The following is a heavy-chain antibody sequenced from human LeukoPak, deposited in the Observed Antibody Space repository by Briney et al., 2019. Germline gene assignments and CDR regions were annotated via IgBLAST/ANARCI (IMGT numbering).Heavy chain of an antibody. CDR2: MNPNSGNT. CDR3: ARDIRGYSGYDPNGAFDI. Sequence: GASVKVSCKASGYTFTSYDINWVRQATGQGLEWMGWMNPNSGNTGYAQKFQGRVTITRNTSISTAYMELRSLRSDDTAVYYCARDIRGYSGYDPNGAFDIWGQGTMVTVSS. J-gene: IGHJ3*02. V-gene: IGHV1-8*03. D-gene: IGHD5-12*01. CDR1: GYTFTSYD.